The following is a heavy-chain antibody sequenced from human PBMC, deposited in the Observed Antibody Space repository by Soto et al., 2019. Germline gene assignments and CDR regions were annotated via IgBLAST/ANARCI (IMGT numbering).Heavy chain of an antibody. Sequence: QVTLVHSGGGVVQPGRSRSLSCAASGFTFSHYDIHWLRQAPVKGLEWLAVISYDGSNKHYADSVKGRFTVSRDNSKTTLYLQMTSPRAESTAVYCCAIYSGKDKGPIDYWGQGPLVTVSS. CDR2: ISYDGSNK. V-gene: IGHV3-30*03. CDR1: GFTFSHYD. J-gene: IGHJ4*02. CDR3: AIYSGKDKGPIDY. D-gene: IGHD1-26*01.